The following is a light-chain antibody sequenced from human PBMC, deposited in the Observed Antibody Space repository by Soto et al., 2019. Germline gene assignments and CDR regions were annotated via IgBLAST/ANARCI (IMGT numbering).Light chain of an antibody. CDR2: DAS. Sequence: DIQMTQSPSTLSASVGDRVTITCRASQSVSVWLAWYQQKPGKAPKLLISDASSLQRGVPSRFSGSGSGTDFTLIITSLQPEDFATYYCQQSYSSPRTFGPGTKVNI. CDR1: QSVSVW. V-gene: IGKV1-5*01. CDR3: QQSYSSPRT. J-gene: IGKJ1*01.